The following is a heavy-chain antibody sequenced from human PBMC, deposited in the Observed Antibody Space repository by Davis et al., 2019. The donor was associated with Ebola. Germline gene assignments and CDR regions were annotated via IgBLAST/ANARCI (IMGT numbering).Heavy chain of an antibody. J-gene: IGHJ5*02. D-gene: IGHD2-2*02. CDR1: GYTFTSYA. CDR2: INAGNGNT. V-gene: IGHV1-3*01. CDR3: ARSSLGYCSSTSCYTNWFDP. Sequence: ASVKVSCKASGYTFTSYAMHWVRQAPGQRLEWMGWINAGNGNTKYSQKFQGRVTITRDTSASTAYMELSSLRSEDTAVYYCARSSLGYCSSTSCYTNWFDPWGQGTLVTVSS.